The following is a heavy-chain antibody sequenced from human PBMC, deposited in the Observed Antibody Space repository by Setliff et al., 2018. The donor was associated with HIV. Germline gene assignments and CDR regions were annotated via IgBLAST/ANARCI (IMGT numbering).Heavy chain of an antibody. V-gene: IGHV4-38-2*02. CDR1: GYSLSSASY. Sequence: SETLSLTCSVSGYSLSSASYWGWIRQSPGKGLEWIGSIYYSGNTNYNPSLKSRVTISIDTSKSQFSLKLTSVSAADTAMYYCARGRRRSSTPYYFDYWGQGTLVTVSS. CDR2: IYYSGNT. J-gene: IGHJ4*02. CDR3: ARGRRRSSTPYYFDY.